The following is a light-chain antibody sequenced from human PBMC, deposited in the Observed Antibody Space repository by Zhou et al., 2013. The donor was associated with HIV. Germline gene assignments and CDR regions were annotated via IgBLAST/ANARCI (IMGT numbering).Light chain of an antibody. CDR3: QQRSNWLT. V-gene: IGKV3-11*01. Sequence: EIVLTQSPATLSLSPGERATLSCRASQSVSSYLAWYQQKPGQAPRLLIFDASNRAAGIPARFSGSGSGTDFTLTISSLEPEDFALYYCQQRSNWLTFGGGTYVEVK. CDR2: DAS. CDR1: QSVSSY. J-gene: IGKJ4*01.